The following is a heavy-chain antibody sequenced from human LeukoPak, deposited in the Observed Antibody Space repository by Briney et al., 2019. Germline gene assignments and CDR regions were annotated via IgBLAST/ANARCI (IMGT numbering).Heavy chain of an antibody. J-gene: IGHJ4*02. CDR1: GFTFSSYS. V-gene: IGHV3-21*01. D-gene: IGHD3-22*01. CDR3: SRELRDYYDSSGYGDY. CDR2: ISSSSSYI. Sequence: GGSLRLSCAASGFTFSSYSMNWVRQAPGKGREWVSSISSSSSYIYYADSVKGGFTISSDNAKISLYLQINSLKAEDTAVYYCSRELRDYYDSSGYGDYWGQGTLVTVSS.